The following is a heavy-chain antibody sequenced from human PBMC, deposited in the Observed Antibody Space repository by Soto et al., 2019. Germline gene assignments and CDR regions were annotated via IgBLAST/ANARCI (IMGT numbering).Heavy chain of an antibody. Sequence: PGGSLRLSCAASGFTFDDYAMHWVRQAPGKGLEWVSGISWNSGSIGYADSVKGRFTISRDNAKNSLYLQMNSLRAEDTALYYCAKAWGPAAMDAFDIWGQGTMVT. CDR1: GFTFDDYA. V-gene: IGHV3-9*01. CDR3: AKAWGPAAMDAFDI. J-gene: IGHJ3*02. D-gene: IGHD2-2*01. CDR2: ISWNSGSI.